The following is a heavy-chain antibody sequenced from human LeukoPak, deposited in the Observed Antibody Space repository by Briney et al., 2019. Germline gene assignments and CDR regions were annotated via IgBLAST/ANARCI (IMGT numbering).Heavy chain of an antibody. CDR2: FYNSWHT. CDR1: GGSLSSSTYY. J-gene: IGHJ5*02. D-gene: IGHD6-13*01. Sequence: SETLSLTCSVPGGSLSSSTYYWGWVRQPPGKGMEWHGNFYNSWHTYYNPSLKSRVTISVDTTKNQFSLKLRSVTGADTAVYYCARQAYSSNLGWFDPWGQGALVTVSP. V-gene: IGHV4-39*01. CDR3: ARQAYSSNLGWFDP.